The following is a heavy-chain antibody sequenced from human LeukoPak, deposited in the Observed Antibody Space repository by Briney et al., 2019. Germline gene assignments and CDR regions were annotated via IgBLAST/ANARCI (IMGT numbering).Heavy chain of an antibody. J-gene: IGHJ6*02. D-gene: IGHD3-3*01. CDR2: INPNSGGT. Sequence: ASVKVSCKASGYTFTGYYMHWVRQAPGQGLEWMGRINPNSGGTNYAQKFQGRVTMTRDTSISTAYMELSRLRSDDTAVYYCARDAVFGVVTIYGMGVWGQGTTVTVSS. V-gene: IGHV1-2*06. CDR1: GYTFTGYY. CDR3: ARDAVFGVVTIYGMGV.